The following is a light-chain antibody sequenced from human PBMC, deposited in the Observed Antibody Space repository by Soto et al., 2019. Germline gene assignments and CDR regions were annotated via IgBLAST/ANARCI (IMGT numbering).Light chain of an antibody. CDR3: QQYNNWPRT. V-gene: IGKV3-15*01. CDR1: QSVSSD. J-gene: IGKJ1*01. CDR2: ATS. Sequence: EIVMTQSPVTLSVSPGERATLSCRASQSVSSDLAWYQQRPGQSPRLLIYATSTRATDIPARFSGSGSGTEFTLTISSLQSEDFAVYYCQQYNNWPRTFGQGTKV.